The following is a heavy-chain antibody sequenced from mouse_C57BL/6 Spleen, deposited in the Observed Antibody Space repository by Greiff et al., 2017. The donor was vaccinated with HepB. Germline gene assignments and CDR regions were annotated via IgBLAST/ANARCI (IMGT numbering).Heavy chain of an antibody. CDR1: GFNIKNTY. CDR2: IDPANGNT. D-gene: IGHD2-1*01. J-gene: IGHJ4*01. V-gene: IGHV14-3*01. Sequence: VQLKESVAELVRPGASVKLSCTASGFNIKNTYMHWVKQRPEQGLEWIGRIDPANGNTKYAPKFQGKATITADTSSNTAYLQLSSLTSEDTAIYYCALYGNYEDYAMDYWGQGTSVTVSS. CDR3: ALYGNYEDYAMDY.